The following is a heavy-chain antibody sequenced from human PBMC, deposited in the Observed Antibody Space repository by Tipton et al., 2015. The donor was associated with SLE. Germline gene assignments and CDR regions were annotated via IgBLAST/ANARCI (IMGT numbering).Heavy chain of an antibody. D-gene: IGHD6-13*01. CDR3: ARTYSSSWYGAYFDL. CDR2: ISASGRTM. V-gene: IGHV3-21*01. CDR1: GLTFTTYT. J-gene: IGHJ4*02. Sequence: SLRLSCAVSGLTFTTYTMNWVRQAPGKGLEWVSSISASGRTMYYTDSLKGRFTISRDNAKNSLYLQMSRLRAEDTAVYYCARTYSSSWYGAYFDLWGQGTLVTVSP.